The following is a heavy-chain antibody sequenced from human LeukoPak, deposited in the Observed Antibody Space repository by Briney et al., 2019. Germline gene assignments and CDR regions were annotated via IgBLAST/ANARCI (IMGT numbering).Heavy chain of an antibody. D-gene: IGHD6-13*01. Sequence: GASVKVSCKASGYTFTGYYMHWVRQAPGQGLEGMGWINPNSGGTNYAQKFHGRVTKTRDKSISTAYMELSRLRSDDTAVYYCEMRSIAAAGKDLDYWGQGTLVTVSS. V-gene: IGHV1-2*02. CDR2: INPNSGGT. CDR1: GYTFTGYY. CDR3: EMRSIAAAGKDLDY. J-gene: IGHJ4*02.